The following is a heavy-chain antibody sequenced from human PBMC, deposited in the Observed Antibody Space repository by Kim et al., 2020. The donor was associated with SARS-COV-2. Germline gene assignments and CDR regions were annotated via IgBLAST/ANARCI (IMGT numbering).Heavy chain of an antibody. V-gene: IGHV5-51*01. D-gene: IGHD3-10*01. Sequence: GESLKISCHTSGYSFANYWIGWVRQMPGKGLEWMGIVYPDDSDTKYSPSFQGQVTISADKSLGTAYLQWSSLKASDSAMYFCARHGNPYFYGSGSLPYWGQGTLVTVSS. J-gene: IGHJ4*02. CDR1: GYSFANYW. CDR3: ARHGNPYFYGSGSLPY. CDR2: VYPDDSDT.